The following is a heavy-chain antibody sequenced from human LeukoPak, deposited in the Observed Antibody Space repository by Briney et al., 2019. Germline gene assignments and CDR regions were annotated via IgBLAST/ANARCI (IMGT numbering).Heavy chain of an antibody. V-gene: IGHV3-48*02. J-gene: IGHJ4*02. CDR1: GFSFTEYP. CDR3: ATDQRYAFDY. D-gene: IGHD3-9*01. CDR2: IRTTAEGAKYA. Sequence: GGALRLSCATCGFSFTEYPMNWVRQPPGKGLEWISNIRTTAEGAKYAYYADSVKGRVTITRGDGKNTLYLHMNSLRDDDTAVYYCATDQRYAFDYWGQGILVTVSS.